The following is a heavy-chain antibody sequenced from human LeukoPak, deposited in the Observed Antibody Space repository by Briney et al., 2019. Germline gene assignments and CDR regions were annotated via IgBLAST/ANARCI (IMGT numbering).Heavy chain of an antibody. J-gene: IGHJ4*02. D-gene: IGHD3-10*01. CDR1: GGSVSNGNFY. CDR2: VYYTGSA. Sequence: SETLSLTCTVSGGSVSNGNFYWSWLRQPPGKPLEWIGYVYYTGSAYYNPSLEGRVTISVDTSKNQFSVRLSSVTAADTAMYYCARSQNFYGSGDYWSQGTLVTVSS. CDR3: ARSQNFYGSGDY. V-gene: IGHV4-61*01.